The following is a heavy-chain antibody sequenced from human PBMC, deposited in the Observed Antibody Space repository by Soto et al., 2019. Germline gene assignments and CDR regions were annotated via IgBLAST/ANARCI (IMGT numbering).Heavy chain of an antibody. J-gene: IGHJ4*02. CDR3: ARPQATAGYNDLTFDY. D-gene: IGHD6-13*01. V-gene: IGHV3-23*01. CDR1: GFTFSSYA. CDR2: IRGSGGST. Sequence: GGSLRLSCAASGFTFSSYAMTWVRQAPGKGLEWVSAIRGSGGSTYYADSVKGRFTISRDNSKNTLYLQMNSLRAEDTAVYYCARPQATAGYNDLTFDYWGQGTLVTVSS.